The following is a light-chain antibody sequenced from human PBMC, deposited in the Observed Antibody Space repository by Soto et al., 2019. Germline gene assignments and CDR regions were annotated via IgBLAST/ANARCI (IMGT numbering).Light chain of an antibody. CDR2: DVS. J-gene: IGLJ2*01. Sequence: QSALTQPASVSGSPGQSITISCTGTSSDVGGYNYVSWYHQHPGKAPKLMIYDVSNRPSGVSNRFSGAKSANTASLTISGLQAEDEADYYCSSYTGSSTYVVFGGGTKLTVL. V-gene: IGLV2-14*01. CDR3: SSYTGSSTYVV. CDR1: SSDVGGYNY.